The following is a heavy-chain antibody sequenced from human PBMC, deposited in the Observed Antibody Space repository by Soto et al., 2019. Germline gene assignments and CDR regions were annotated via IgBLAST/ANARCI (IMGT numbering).Heavy chain of an antibody. D-gene: IGHD2-8*02. CDR3: ASDKITGLFDY. CDR2: INHSGST. Sequence: QVQLQQWGAGLLKPSETLSLTCAVYGGSFSGYYWTWIRQPPGTGLEWIGEINHSGSTNYNPSLKSRVTISVDPSTNPFSLKLTSVPAADTAVYSCASDKITGLFDYWGQGTMVTVSS. J-gene: IGHJ4*02. CDR1: GGSFSGYY. V-gene: IGHV4-34*01.